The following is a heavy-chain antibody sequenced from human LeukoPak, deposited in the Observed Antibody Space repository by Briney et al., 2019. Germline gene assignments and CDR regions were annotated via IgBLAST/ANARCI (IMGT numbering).Heavy chain of an antibody. Sequence: SGGSLRLSCAASGFTFSDYWMHWVRQAPGKGLVWVSRINSDGSTISYADSVKGRFTISRDNAKNTLYLQMNSLRAEDTAVYYCARVRVGSFNWFDPWGQGTLVTVSS. CDR1: GFTFSDYW. D-gene: IGHD3-10*01. CDR2: INSDGSTI. J-gene: IGHJ5*02. CDR3: ARVRVGSFNWFDP. V-gene: IGHV3-74*01.